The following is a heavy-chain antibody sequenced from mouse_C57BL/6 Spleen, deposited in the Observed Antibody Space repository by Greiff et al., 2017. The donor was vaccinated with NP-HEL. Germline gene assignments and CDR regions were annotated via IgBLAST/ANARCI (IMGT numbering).Heavy chain of an antibody. J-gene: IGHJ1*03. V-gene: IGHV10-3*01. Sequence: DVMLVESGGGLVQPKGSLKLSCAASGFTFNTYAMHWVRQAPGKGLEWVARIRSKSSNYATYYADSVKDRFTISRDDSQSMLYLQMNNLKTEDTAMYYCVRDAHYYGSMGYFDVWGTGTTVTVSS. CDR1: GFTFNTYA. CDR3: VRDAHYYGSMGYFDV. D-gene: IGHD1-1*01. CDR2: IRSKSSNYAT.